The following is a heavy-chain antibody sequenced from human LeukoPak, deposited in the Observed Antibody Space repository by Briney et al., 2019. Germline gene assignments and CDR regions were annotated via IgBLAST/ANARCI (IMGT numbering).Heavy chain of an antibody. V-gene: IGHV4-4*02. Sequence: SETLSLTCAVSGGSISSSNWWSWVRQPPGKGLEWIGEIYHSGSTNYNPSLKSRVTISADKSISTAYLQWSSLKASDTAMYYCARQAEAVAPFDYWGQGTLVTVSS. CDR1: GGSISSSNW. J-gene: IGHJ4*02. CDR2: IYHSGST. CDR3: ARQAEAVAPFDY. D-gene: IGHD6-19*01.